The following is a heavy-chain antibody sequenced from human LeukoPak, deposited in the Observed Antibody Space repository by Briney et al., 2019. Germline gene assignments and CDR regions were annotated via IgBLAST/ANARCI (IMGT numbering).Heavy chain of an antibody. V-gene: IGHV3-7*01. J-gene: IGHJ4*02. CDR1: GFTFADYA. D-gene: IGHD3-22*01. CDR3: ARDLYRIVVVPHYFDY. Sequence: GGSLRLSCITSGFTFADYAMSWVRQAPGKGLEWVANIKKDGSEKYYVDSVKGRFTISRDNAKNSLYLQMNSLRAEDTAVYYCARDLYRIVVVPHYFDYWGQGTLVTVSS. CDR2: IKKDGSEK.